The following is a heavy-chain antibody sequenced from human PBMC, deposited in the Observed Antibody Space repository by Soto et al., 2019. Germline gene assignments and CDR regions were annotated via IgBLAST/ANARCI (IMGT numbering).Heavy chain of an antibody. CDR1: GGTFSSYA. V-gene: IGHV1-69*01. J-gene: IGHJ6*02. Sequence: QVQLVQSGAEVKKPGSSVKVSCKASGGTFSSYAIRWVRQAPGQGLEWMGGIIPIFGTANYAQKFQGRVTITADESTSTAYMELSSLRSEDTAVYYCAESSGYKYNYYYYGMDVWGQGTTVTVSS. CDR2: IIPIFGTA. CDR3: AESSGYKYNYYYYGMDV. D-gene: IGHD3-22*01.